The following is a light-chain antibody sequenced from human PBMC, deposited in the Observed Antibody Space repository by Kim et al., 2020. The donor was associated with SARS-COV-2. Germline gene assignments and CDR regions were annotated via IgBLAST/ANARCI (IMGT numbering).Light chain of an antibody. CDR3: QVWDTSSDHVV. CDR2: DDS. CDR1: NIGSKS. Sequence: PGKTARITSRVNNIGSKSVHWYQQKPGQAPVLVINDDSDRPSGIPERFSGSNSGNTATLTISRVEAGDEADYYCQVWDTSSDHVVFGGGTQLTVL. J-gene: IGLJ2*01. V-gene: IGLV3-21*03.